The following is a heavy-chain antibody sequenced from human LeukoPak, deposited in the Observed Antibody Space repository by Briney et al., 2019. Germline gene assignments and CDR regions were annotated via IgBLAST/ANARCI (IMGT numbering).Heavy chain of an antibody. CDR3: ARGLGFDP. Sequence: SETLSLTCAVYGGSFSGYYWSWIRQPPGKGLEWIGEINHSGSTDYNPSLKSRVTISVDTSKNQFSLKLSSVTAADTAVYYCARGLGFDPWGQGTLVTVSS. J-gene: IGHJ5*02. CDR1: GGSFSGYY. CDR2: INHSGST. V-gene: IGHV4-34*01.